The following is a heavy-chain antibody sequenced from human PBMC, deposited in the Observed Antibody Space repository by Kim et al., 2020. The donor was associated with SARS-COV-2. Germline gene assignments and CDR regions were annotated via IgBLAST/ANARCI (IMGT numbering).Heavy chain of an antibody. Sequence: GGSLRLSCAASGFTFSSYAMSWVRQAPGKGLEWVSAISGSGGSTYYADSVKGRFTISRDNSKNTLYLQMNSLRAEDTAVYYCAKDLAPMVRGVIITGGYYGMDVWGQGTTVTVSS. D-gene: IGHD3-10*01. V-gene: IGHV3-23*01. CDR3: AKDLAPMVRGVIITGGYYGMDV. J-gene: IGHJ6*02. CDR1: GFTFSSYA. CDR2: ISGSGGST.